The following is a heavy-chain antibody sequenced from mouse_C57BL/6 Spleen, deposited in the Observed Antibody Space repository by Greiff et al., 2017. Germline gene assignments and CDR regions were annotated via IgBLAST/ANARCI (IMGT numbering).Heavy chain of an antibody. CDR1: GYSFTDYN. Sequence: VQLQQSGPELVKPGASVKISCKASGYSFTDYNMNWVKQSNGKSLEWIGVIDPNYGTTSYNQKFKGKATLTVDQSSSTAYMQLNSLTSEDSAVYYCARATVVSLYWYFDVWGTGTTVTVSS. D-gene: IGHD1-1*01. CDR3: ARATVVSLYWYFDV. J-gene: IGHJ1*03. V-gene: IGHV1-39*01. CDR2: IDPNYGTT.